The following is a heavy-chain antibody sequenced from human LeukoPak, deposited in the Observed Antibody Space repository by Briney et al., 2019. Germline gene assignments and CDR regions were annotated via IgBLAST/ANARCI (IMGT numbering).Heavy chain of an antibody. CDR2: INTDGSST. V-gene: IGHV3-74*01. Sequence: GRSLRLSCAASGFTFSSYWMHWVRQAPGKGLVWVSRINTDGSSTSCADSVKGRFTISRDNAKNTLYLQMNSLRAEDTAVYYCARVNWGSHYYYMDVWGKGTTVTVSS. D-gene: IGHD7-27*01. CDR3: ARVNWGSHYYYMDV. J-gene: IGHJ6*03. CDR1: GFTFSSYW.